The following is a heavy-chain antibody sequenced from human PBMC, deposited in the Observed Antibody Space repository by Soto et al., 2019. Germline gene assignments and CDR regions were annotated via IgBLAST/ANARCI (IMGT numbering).Heavy chain of an antibody. CDR3: ARVYYGSGSYSPDY. D-gene: IGHD3-10*01. CDR2: IYYSGST. Sequence: PSETLSLTCTVSCGSISSGDYYWSWIRQPPGKGLEWIGYIYYSGSTYYNPSLKSRVTISVDTSKNQFSLKLSSVTAADTAVYYCARVYYGSGSYSPDYWGQGTLVTVSS. V-gene: IGHV4-30-4*01. J-gene: IGHJ4*02. CDR1: CGSISSGDYY.